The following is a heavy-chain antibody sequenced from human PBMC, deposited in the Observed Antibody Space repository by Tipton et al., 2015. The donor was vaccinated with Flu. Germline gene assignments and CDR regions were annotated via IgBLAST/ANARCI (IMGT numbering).Heavy chain of an antibody. V-gene: IGHV4-39*01. CDR3: ARAIAVAGTTYDY. Sequence: LRLSCTVSGGSISSSSYYWGRIRQPPGKGLEWIGSIYYSGSTYYNPSLKSRVTISVDTSKNQFSLKLSSVTAADTAVYYCARAIAVAGTTYDYWGQGTLVPVSS. CDR1: GGSISSSSYY. CDR2: IYYSGST. J-gene: IGHJ4*02. D-gene: IGHD6-19*01.